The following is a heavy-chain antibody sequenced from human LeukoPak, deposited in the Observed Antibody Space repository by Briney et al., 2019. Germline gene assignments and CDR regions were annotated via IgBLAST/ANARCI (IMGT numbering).Heavy chain of an antibody. CDR3: ARGIPPQATMVRGVIYWFDP. D-gene: IGHD3-10*01. CDR2: IYYSGST. CDR1: GGSISSSSYY. Sequence: PSETLSLTCTISGGSISSSSYYWGWIRQPPGKGLEWIGSIYYSGSTYYNPSLKSRVTISVDTSKNQFSLKLSSVTAADTAVYYCARGIPPQATMVRGVIYWFDPWGRGTLVIVSP. J-gene: IGHJ5*02. V-gene: IGHV4-39*07.